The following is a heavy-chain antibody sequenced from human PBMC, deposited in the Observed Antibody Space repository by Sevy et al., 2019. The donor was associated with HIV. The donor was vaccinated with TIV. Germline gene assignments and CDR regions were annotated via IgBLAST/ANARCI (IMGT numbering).Heavy chain of an antibody. Sequence: ASVKVSCKASEYTFTGYYIHWVRQAPGQGLEWMGCINPDTCVTSYVQKLQGRVSMTRHTSISTANMELRSLSPDDTAEYFCARRFCGGAKCYEDYYFAMDVWGQGTTVTVSS. V-gene: IGHV1-2*02. CDR1: EYTFTGYY. CDR2: INPDTCVT. J-gene: IGHJ6*02. CDR3: ARRFCGGAKCYEDYYFAMDV. D-gene: IGHD3-3*01.